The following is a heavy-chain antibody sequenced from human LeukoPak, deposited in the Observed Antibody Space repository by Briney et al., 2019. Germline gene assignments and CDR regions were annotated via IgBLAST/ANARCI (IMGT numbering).Heavy chain of an antibody. Sequence: GGSLRLSCAASGFTFSSYSMNWVRQAPGKGLEWVSSISSSSSYIYYADSVKGRFTISRDNAKNSLYLQMNSLRAEDTAVYYCARPPNDFWSGYPYYYYYMDVWGKGTTVTVSS. CDR3: ARPPNDFWSGYPYYYYYMDV. CDR1: GFTFSSYS. V-gene: IGHV3-21*01. D-gene: IGHD3-3*01. J-gene: IGHJ6*03. CDR2: ISSSSSYI.